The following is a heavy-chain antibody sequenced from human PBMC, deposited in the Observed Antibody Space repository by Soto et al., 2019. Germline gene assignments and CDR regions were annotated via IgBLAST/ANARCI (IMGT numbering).Heavy chain of an antibody. CDR2: IYYSGST. D-gene: IGHD6-6*01. CDR1: GGSISSYY. V-gene: IGHV4-59*01. Sequence: SETLSLTCTVSGGSISSYYWSWIRQPPGKGLEWIGYIYYSGSTNYNPSLKSRVTISVDTSKNQFSLKLSSVTAADTAVYYCAGSSSSTLFDYWGQGTLVTVSS. CDR3: AGSSSSTLFDY. J-gene: IGHJ4*02.